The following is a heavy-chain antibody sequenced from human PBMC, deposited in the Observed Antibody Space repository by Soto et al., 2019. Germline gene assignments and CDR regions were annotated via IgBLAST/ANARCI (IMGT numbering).Heavy chain of an antibody. J-gene: IGHJ4*02. Sequence: EVHLVEFGGHLVQPGGSLRLSCAASGLNIKTNYMSWVRQAPGKGLEWVSILYAGGTTFYADSVKGRFAISRDNSGNMLYLQMTSLRAEDTAVYYCARDVTVTTPSYFKDWGQGTLVTVSS. D-gene: IGHD4-17*01. CDR2: LYAGGTT. CDR1: GLNIKTNY. CDR3: ARDVTVTTPSYFKD. V-gene: IGHV3-66*01.